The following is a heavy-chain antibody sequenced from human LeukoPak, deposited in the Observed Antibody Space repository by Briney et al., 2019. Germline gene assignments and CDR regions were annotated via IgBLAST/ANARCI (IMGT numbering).Heavy chain of an antibody. D-gene: IGHD3-22*01. J-gene: IGHJ4*02. CDR2: IIPIFGTA. CDR1: GYTFTSYY. Sequence: SVKVSCKASGYTFTSYYMHWVRQAPGQGLEWMGGIIPIFGTANYAQKFQGRVTITADESTSTAYMELSSLRSEDTAVYYCARPRSGYDSSGYYSPFDYWGQGTLVTVSS. V-gene: IGHV1-69*13. CDR3: ARPRSGYDSSGYYSPFDY.